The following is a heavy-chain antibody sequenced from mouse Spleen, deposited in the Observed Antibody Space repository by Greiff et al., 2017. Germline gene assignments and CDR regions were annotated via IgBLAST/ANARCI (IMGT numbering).Heavy chain of an antibody. CDR1: GYTFTDYE. J-gene: IGHJ2*01. V-gene: IGHV1-15*01. Sequence: VQLQQSGAELVRPGASVTLSCKASGYTFTDYEMHWVKQTPVHGLEWIGAIDPETGGTAYNQKFKGKAILTADKSSSTAYMELRSLTSEDSAVYYCTKPSNWDRFDYWGQGTTLTVSS. CDR2: IDPETGGT. CDR3: TKPSNWDRFDY. D-gene: IGHD4-1*02.